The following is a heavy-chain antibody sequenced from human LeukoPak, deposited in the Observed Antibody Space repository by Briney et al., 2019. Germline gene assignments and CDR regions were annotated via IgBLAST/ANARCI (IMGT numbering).Heavy chain of an antibody. CDR2: DSYSGGT. V-gene: IGHV4-59*02. D-gene: IGHD3-3*01. CDR1: GASVCSHY. Sequence: PSETVSLTCSVSGASVCSHYWSWLGQPPGEGVEWFGYDSYSGGTNYNPSLKSRVTISLDTSKDQFSLRLNSVTAVDTAVYYCARLSTYYDFWSPLDYWGQGTLVTVSS. J-gene: IGHJ4*02. CDR3: ARLSTYYDFWSPLDY.